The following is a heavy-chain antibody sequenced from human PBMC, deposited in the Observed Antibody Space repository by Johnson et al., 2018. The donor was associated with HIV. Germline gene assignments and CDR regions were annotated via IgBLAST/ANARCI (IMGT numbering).Heavy chain of an antibody. CDR2: VYSDGNT. CDR1: GLTVSTNY. CDR3: ASQVRGLRLGVDAFDI. Sequence: VQLVESGGGMVQPGGSLRLSCAASGLTVSTNYMSWVRQAPGRGLEWVSVVYSDGNTYYADPVKDRFTISRDNSKNTLYLQMNKLRAEDTAVYFCASQVRGLRLGVDAFDIWGQGTMVTVSS. V-gene: IGHV3-66*04. J-gene: IGHJ3*02. D-gene: IGHD3-16*01.